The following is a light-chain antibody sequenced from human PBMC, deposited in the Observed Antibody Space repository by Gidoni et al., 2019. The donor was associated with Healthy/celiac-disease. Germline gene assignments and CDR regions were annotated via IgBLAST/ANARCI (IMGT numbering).Light chain of an antibody. V-gene: IGLV2-23*01. CDR2: EGS. Sequence: QPALTHPASVSGSPGQSITISCTGTSSDGGSYNLVSWYQQHPGKAPKLMIYEGSKRPSGVSNRFSGSKSGNTASLTISGLQAEDEADYYCCSYAGSSTYVFGTGTKVTVL. CDR1: SSDGGSYNL. J-gene: IGLJ1*01. CDR3: CSYAGSSTYV.